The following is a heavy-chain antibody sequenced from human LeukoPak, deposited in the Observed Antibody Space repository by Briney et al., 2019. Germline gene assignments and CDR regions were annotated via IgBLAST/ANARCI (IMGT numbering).Heavy chain of an antibody. CDR1: GYSISSGYY. CDR3: ARKEEYCSGGSCYLGWFDP. CDR2: IYHSGST. D-gene: IGHD2-15*01. J-gene: IGHJ5*02. Sequence: KTSETLSLTCTVSGYSISSGYYWGWIRQPPGKGLEWIGSIYHSGSTYYNPSLKSRVTISVDTSKNQFSLKLSSVTAADTAVYYCARKEEYCSGGSCYLGWFDPWGPGTLVTVSS. V-gene: IGHV4-38-2*02.